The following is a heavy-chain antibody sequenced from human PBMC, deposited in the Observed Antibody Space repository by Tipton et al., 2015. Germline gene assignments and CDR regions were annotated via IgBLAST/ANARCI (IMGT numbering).Heavy chain of an antibody. CDR2: IHGSGDTT. J-gene: IGHJ4*02. CDR1: EVTVSSNY. V-gene: IGHV3-53*01. Sequence: GSPRLSCAASEVTVSSNYMNWVRQAPGKGLEWVSTIHGSGDTTYYADSVKGRFTISRDNSKDTLFLQMDSLRAGDTAIYYCAKDRIPVEQWLVLDYWGQGTLVTVSS. D-gene: IGHD6-19*01. CDR3: AKDRIPVEQWLVLDY.